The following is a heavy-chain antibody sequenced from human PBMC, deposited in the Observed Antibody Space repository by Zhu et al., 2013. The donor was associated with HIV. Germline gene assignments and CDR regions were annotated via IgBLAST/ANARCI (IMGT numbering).Heavy chain of an antibody. CDR2: MSPKTGST. D-gene: IGHD6-19*01. CDR3: ARLQGNNSGYVFSWDHYYYGMDV. CDR1: GYTFTSYG. J-gene: IGHJ6*02. Sequence: QVQLVQSGAEVKKPGASVKVSCKASGYTFTSYGISWVRQAPGQGLEWMGWMSPKTGSTGYLQKLQGRVTMTRSTSTSTAHLELSGLRSEDTAVYYCARLQGNNSGYVFSWDHYYYGMDVWGQGTTVTVSS. V-gene: IGHV1-8*02.